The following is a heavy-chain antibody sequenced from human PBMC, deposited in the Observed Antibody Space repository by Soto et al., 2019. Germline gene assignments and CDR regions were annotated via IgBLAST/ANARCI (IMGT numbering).Heavy chain of an antibody. V-gene: IGHV3-23*01. CDR1: GFTFSSYA. CDR2: ISGSGGST. CDR3: AKVRYDYIWGSYRYSDYFDD. D-gene: IGHD3-16*02. J-gene: IGHJ4*02. Sequence: GGSLRLSCAASGFTFSSYAMSWVRQAPGKGLEWVSAISGSGGSTYYADSVKGRFTISRDNSKNTLYLQMNSLRAEDTAVYYCAKVRYDYIWGSYRYSDYFDDWGQGTLVTVSS.